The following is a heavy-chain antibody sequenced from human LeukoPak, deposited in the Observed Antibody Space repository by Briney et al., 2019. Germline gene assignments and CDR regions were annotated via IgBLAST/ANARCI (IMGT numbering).Heavy chain of an antibody. Sequence: GASVKVSCKPSGYTFTSCGITWVRHAPPQGLELMGWISAYNGNTTYAQKLQGRVTMTTDTSTSTAYMELRSLRSAETAVYCCASCTGLPYDNSAFAYWGQGTLVTVSS. D-gene: IGHD3-22*01. CDR1: GYTFTSCG. V-gene: IGHV1-18*01. CDR3: ASCTGLPYDNSAFAY. J-gene: IGHJ4*02. CDR2: ISAYNGNT.